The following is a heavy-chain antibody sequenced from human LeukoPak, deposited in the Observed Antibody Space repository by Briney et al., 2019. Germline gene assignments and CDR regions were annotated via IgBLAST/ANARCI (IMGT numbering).Heavy chain of an antibody. CDR2: ISYDGSNE. CDR1: GFTFSSYV. Sequence: PGGSLRLSCAASGFTFSSYVMHWVRQAPGKGLEWVAIISYDGSNEYYADSVKGRFTISRDNSKNTLYLQMNSLRAEDTAVYYCAKDRNENQDHYYYYYMDVWGKGTTVTISS. V-gene: IGHV3-30*04. D-gene: IGHD1-1*01. J-gene: IGHJ6*03. CDR3: AKDRNENQDHYYYYYMDV.